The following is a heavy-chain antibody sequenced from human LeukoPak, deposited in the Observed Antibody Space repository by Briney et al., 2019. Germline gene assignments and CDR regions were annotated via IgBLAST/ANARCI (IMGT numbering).Heavy chain of an antibody. J-gene: IGHJ4*02. Sequence: PSETLSLTCTVSGGSISSSSYYWGWIRQPAGKGLEWIGRIYTSGSTNYNPSLKSRVTMSVDTSKNQFSLKLSSVTAADTAVYYCARGRVATITWFDYWGQGTLVTVSS. CDR3: ARGRVATITWFDY. V-gene: IGHV4-61*02. CDR2: IYTSGST. D-gene: IGHD5-12*01. CDR1: GGSISSSSYY.